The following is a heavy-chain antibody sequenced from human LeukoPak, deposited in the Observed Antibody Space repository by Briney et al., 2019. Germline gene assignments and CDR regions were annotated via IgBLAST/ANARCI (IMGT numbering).Heavy chain of an antibody. Sequence: SETLSLTCAVYGGSFSGHYWNWIRQPPGTGLEWIGEINHSGSTKYNPSIKSRVTISVDSSKDQFYLKLSSVTAADTAVYYCARGLMTTVTTTPFYYYYYMDVWGKGTTVTVSS. V-gene: IGHV4-34*01. CDR3: ARGLMTTVTTTPFYYYYYMDV. J-gene: IGHJ6*03. CDR2: INHSGST. D-gene: IGHD4-17*01. CDR1: GGSFSGHY.